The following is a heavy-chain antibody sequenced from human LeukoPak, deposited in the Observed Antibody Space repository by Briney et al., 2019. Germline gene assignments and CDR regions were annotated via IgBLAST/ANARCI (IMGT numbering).Heavy chain of an antibody. J-gene: IGHJ6*03. CDR3: ARLFPLTYYDFWSGYNYYYYMDV. V-gene: IGHV4-59*01. CDR1: GGSISSYY. D-gene: IGHD3-3*01. Sequence: SETLSLTCTVSGGSISSYYSSWIRQPPGKGLEWIGYIYYSGSTNYNPSLKSRVTISVDTSKNQFSLKLSSVTAADTAVYYCARLFPLTYYDFWSGYNYYYYMDVWGKGTTVTVSS. CDR2: IYYSGST.